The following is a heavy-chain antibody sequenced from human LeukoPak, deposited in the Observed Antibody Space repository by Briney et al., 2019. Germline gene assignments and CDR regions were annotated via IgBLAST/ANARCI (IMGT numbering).Heavy chain of an antibody. J-gene: IGHJ4*02. CDR3: ARPHYDFWSGYSATYFDY. CDR2: ISYDGSIK. Sequence: GRSLRLSCAASGFTFSSYAMHWVRQAPGKGLEWVAVISYDGSIKYYADSVKGRFTISRDNSKNTLYLQMNSLRAEDTAVYYCARPHYDFWSGYSATYFDYWGQGTLVTVSS. D-gene: IGHD3-3*01. V-gene: IGHV3-30-3*01. CDR1: GFTFSSYA.